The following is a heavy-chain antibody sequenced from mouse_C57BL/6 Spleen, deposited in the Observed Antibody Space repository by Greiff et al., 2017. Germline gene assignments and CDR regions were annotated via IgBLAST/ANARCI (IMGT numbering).Heavy chain of an antibody. D-gene: IGHD2-4*01. CDR2: IWSGGST. CDR1: GFSLTSYG. J-gene: IGHJ3*01. CDR3: ARIYDYDEAWFAY. Sequence: QVQLQQSGPGLVQPSQSLSITCTVSGFSLTSYGVHWVRQSPGKGLEWLGAIWSGGSTDYNAAFISSLSISKDNSKSQVFFKMNSLQADDTAIYYCARIYDYDEAWFAYWGQGTLGTVSA. V-gene: IGHV2-2*01.